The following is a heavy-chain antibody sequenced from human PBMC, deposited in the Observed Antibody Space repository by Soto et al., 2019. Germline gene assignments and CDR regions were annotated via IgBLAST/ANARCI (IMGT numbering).Heavy chain of an antibody. D-gene: IGHD5-12*01. J-gene: IGHJ2*01. V-gene: IGHV1-69*12. CDR2: IIPIFGTA. Sequence: QVQLVQSGAEVKKPGSSVTVSCKASGGTFSSYTISWVRQAPGHGLEWMGGIIPIFGTANYAQKFQGKITITADEKTSRAYLELSSLRYEDTAVNYCPRGNNSWLKLWDFVLWVRGTLVTVSS. CDR3: PRGNNSWLKLWDFVL. CDR1: GGTFSSYT.